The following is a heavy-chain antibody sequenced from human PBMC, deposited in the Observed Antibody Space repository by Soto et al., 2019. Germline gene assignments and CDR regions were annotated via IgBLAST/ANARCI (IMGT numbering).Heavy chain of an antibody. V-gene: IGHV2-5*02. CDR1: GFSLSTTGVG. Sequence: QITLKESGPTLVRPTQTLTLTCTFSGFSLSTTGVGVGWIRQPPGKALEWLALIYWDDDKRYSPSLKSRLTNNKETSKNEMILTMTNMDPGDTANSFRAPRLRDYCLGGERAKYFDPWGQGNLVNVSS. D-gene: IGHD3-16*01. CDR3: APRLRDYCLGGERAKYFDP. CDR2: IYWDDDK. J-gene: IGHJ5*02.